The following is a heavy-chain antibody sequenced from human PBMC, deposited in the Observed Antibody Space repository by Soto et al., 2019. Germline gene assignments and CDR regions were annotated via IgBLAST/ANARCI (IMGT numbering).Heavy chain of an antibody. CDR2: VWYDGGNK. CDR3: GRDLGGYCSGDDCYSGGFGP. V-gene: IGHV3-33*01. D-gene: IGHD2-15*01. J-gene: IGHJ5*02. CDR1: GFTFSNYG. Sequence: GGSLRLSCAASGFTFSNYGMHWVRQAPGKGLEWVALVWYDGGNKYYADSVKGRFTISRDDSKNTLYLQMNSLRAEDTAVYYCGRDLGGYCSGDDCYSGGFGPWGEGPLVTVSS.